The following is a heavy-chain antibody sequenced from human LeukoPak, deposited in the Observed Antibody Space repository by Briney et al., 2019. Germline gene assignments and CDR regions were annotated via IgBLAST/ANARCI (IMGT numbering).Heavy chain of an antibody. J-gene: IGHJ4*02. Sequence: SETLSLTCTVSGGSISSYNSYWGWIRQPPGKGLEWIGSLYYSGSPYYNSSLKSRVTISVDTSKNHFSLKLNSVTAADTAVYYCARRLKTAVAEYYFDYWGQGTLVTVSS. D-gene: IGHD6-19*01. V-gene: IGHV4-39*02. CDR2: LYYSGSP. CDR1: GGSISSYNSY. CDR3: ARRLKTAVAEYYFDY.